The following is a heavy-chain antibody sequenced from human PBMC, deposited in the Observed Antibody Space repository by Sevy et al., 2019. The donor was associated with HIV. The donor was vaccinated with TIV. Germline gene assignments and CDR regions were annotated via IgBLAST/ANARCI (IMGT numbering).Heavy chain of an antibody. V-gene: IGHV3-30-3*01. J-gene: IGHJ4*02. CDR1: GFTFSSYA. CDR2: ISYDGSNK. D-gene: IGHD1-26*01. CDR3: ARDKQVGAGPNDY. Sequence: GGSLRLSCAASGFTFSSYAMHWVRHAPGKGLEWVAVISYDGSNKYYADSVKGRFTISRDNSKNTLYLQMNSLRAEDTAVYYCARDKQVGAGPNDYWGQGTLVTVSS.